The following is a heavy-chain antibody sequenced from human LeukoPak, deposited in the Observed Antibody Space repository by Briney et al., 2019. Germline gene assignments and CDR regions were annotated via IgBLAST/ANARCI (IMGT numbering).Heavy chain of an antibody. CDR2: IYYSGST. CDR1: GSISGYY. D-gene: IGHD4-23*01. J-gene: IGHJ4*02. Sequence: SETLSLTCTVSGSISGYYWSWIRQPPGKGLEWIGYIYYSGSTNYNPSLKSRVTISVDTSKNQFSLKLSSVTAADTAVYYCARHLRRYDYGGNEPFDYWGQGTLVTVSS. CDR3: ARHLRRYDYGGNEPFDY. V-gene: IGHV4-59*08.